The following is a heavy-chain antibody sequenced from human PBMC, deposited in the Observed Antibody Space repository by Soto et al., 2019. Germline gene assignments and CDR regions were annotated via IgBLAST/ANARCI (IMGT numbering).Heavy chain of an antibody. V-gene: IGHV3-74*01. J-gene: IGHJ4*02. CDR1: GFSFGSYW. D-gene: IGHD6-19*01. Sequence: EVQLAESGGVLVLTGGSLRLSCAASGFSFGSYWMHWVRQFPGEGLSWVSRINGNADNSDYADSVKVRFTISRDNAMNRLYLQMDSLRADDTGVYYCVRDFRGAVAGSEFDHWGQGTLVTVSS. CDR3: VRDFRGAVAGSEFDH. CDR2: INGNADNS.